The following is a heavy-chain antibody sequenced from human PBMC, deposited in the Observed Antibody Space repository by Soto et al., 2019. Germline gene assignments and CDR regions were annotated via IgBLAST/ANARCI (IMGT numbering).Heavy chain of an antibody. J-gene: IGHJ3*02. Sequence: GGSLGLSCAASGFSFGRYAMSWVRQAPGKGLEWVSAISGSGGSTYYADSVKGRFTISRDNSKNTLYLQMNSLRAEDTAVYYCAKGRGSSSWRLVAFVIWGQGKMVTVSS. V-gene: IGHV3-23*01. D-gene: IGHD6-6*01. CDR3: AKGRGSSSWRLVAFVI. CDR2: ISGSGGST. CDR1: GFSFGRYA.